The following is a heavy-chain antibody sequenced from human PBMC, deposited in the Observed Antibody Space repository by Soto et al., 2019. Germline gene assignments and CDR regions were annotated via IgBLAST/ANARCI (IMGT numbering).Heavy chain of an antibody. CDR3: ARDLYSSGWYNAFDI. CDR1: GSTFSSYA. V-gene: IGHV3-23*01. CDR2: ISGSGGST. D-gene: IGHD6-19*01. Sequence: GGSMRLSCAASGSTFSSYAMSWVRQAPGKGLEWVSAISGSGGSTYYADSVKGRFTISRDNSKNTLYLQMNSLRAEDTAVYYSARDLYSSGWYNAFDIWGQGTMVTISS. J-gene: IGHJ3*02.